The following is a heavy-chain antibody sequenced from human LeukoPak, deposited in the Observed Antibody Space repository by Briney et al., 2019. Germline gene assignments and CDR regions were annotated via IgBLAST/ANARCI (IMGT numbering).Heavy chain of an antibody. D-gene: IGHD1-26*01. CDR3: ARLLMGATKADP. Sequence: KSSETLSLTCAVSGYSISSGYYWGWIRQPPGKGLEWIGSIYHSGSTYYNPSLKSRVTISVDTSKNQFSLKLSSVTAADTAVYYCARLLMGATKADPWGQGALVTVSS. V-gene: IGHV4-38-2*01. CDR2: IYHSGST. J-gene: IGHJ5*02. CDR1: GYSISSGYY.